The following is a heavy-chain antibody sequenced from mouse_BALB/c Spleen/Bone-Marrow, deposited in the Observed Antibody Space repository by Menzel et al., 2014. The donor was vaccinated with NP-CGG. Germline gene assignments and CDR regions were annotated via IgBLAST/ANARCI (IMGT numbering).Heavy chain of an antibody. CDR2: INPYNGDT. CDR3: ASSFITTAYYFDY. D-gene: IGHD1-2*01. V-gene: IGHV1-20*02. Sequence: EVQLQQSGPELVKPGASVKISCKASGYSFTGYFMNWVMQSHGKSLEWIGRINPYNGDTFYNQKFKGKATLTVDKSSSTAHMELRSLASEDSAVHYCASSFITTAYYFDYWGQGTTLTVSS. CDR1: GYSFTGYF. J-gene: IGHJ2*01.